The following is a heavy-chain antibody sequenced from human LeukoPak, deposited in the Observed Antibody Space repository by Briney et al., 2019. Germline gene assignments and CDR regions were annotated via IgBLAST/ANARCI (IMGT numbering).Heavy chain of an antibody. CDR2: IIPIFGTA. J-gene: IGHJ4*02. D-gene: IGHD1/OR15-1a*01. Sequence: GASVKVSCKASGGTFSSYAISWVRRAPGQGLEWMGGIIPIFGTANYAQKFQGRVTITTDESTSTAYMELSSLRSEDTAVYYCARGKLEQPHQGEHLYFDYWGQGTLVTVSS. CDR3: ARGKLEQPHQGEHLYFDY. V-gene: IGHV1-69*05. CDR1: GGTFSSYA.